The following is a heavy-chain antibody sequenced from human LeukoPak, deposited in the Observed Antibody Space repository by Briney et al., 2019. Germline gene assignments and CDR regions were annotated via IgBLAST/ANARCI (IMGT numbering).Heavy chain of an antibody. CDR2: IIPIFGTA. CDR1: GGTFSSYA. D-gene: IGHD3-10*01. V-gene: IGHV1-69*06. J-gene: IGHJ4*02. CDR3: ATDAITMVRGVIIN. Sequence: ASVKVSCKASGGTFSSYAISWVRQAPGQGLEWMGGIIPIFGTANYAQKFQGRVTMTEDTSTDTAYMELSSLRSEDTAVYYCATDAITMVRGVIINWGQGTLVTVSS.